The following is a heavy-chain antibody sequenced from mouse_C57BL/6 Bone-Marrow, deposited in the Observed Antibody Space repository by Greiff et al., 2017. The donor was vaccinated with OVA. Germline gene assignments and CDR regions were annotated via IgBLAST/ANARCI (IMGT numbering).Heavy chain of an antibody. CDR1: GFTFSSYA. Sequence: EVKVVESGGGLVKPGGSLKLSCAASGFTFSSYAMSWVRQTPEKRLEWVATISDGGSYTYYPDNVKGRFTISRDNAKNNLYLQMSHLKSEDTAMYYCARTPITTVVSPFDYWGQGTTLTVSS. CDR3: ARTPITTVVSPFDY. D-gene: IGHD1-1*01. V-gene: IGHV5-4*03. J-gene: IGHJ2*01. CDR2: ISDGGSYT.